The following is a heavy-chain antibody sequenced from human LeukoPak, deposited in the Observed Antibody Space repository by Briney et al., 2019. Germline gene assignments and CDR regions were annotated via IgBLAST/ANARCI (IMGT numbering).Heavy chain of an antibody. CDR2: IYYGGST. Sequence: SQTLSLTCAVSGDSISSGGYSWSWIRQPPGQGLEWIGYIYYGGSTYYNPSLKSRVTISVGTSKNQFSLKLSSVTAADTAVYYCATQLRGPYYYYMDVWGKGTTVTVSS. CDR1: GDSISSGGYS. CDR3: ATQLRGPYYYYMDV. D-gene: IGHD6-13*01. V-gene: IGHV4-30-4*07. J-gene: IGHJ6*03.